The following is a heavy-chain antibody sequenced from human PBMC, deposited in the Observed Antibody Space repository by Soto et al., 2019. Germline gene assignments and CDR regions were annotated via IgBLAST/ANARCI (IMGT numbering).Heavy chain of an antibody. Sequence: SGPTLVNPTQTLTLTCTFSGFSLSTSGVGVGWIRQPPGKALEWLALIYWNDDKRYSPSLKSRLTITKDTSKNQVVLTMTNMDPVDTATYYCAHFTHSSSWISNWLDPWGQGTLVTVSS. J-gene: IGHJ5*02. V-gene: IGHV2-5*01. D-gene: IGHD6-13*01. CDR1: GFSLSTSGVG. CDR3: AHFTHSSSWISNWLDP. CDR2: IYWNDDK.